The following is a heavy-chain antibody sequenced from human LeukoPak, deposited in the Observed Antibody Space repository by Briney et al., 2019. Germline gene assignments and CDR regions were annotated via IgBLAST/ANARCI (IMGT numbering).Heavy chain of an antibody. CDR3: ARHVQYKWPIDY. V-gene: IGHV5-10-1*01. CDR1: GYDFTNYW. CDR2: INPSDSYT. Sequence: TGDSLRISCKGSGYDFTNYWISWVRQMPGKGLEWMGRINPSDSYTDYRPSFQGRVTISIDKSIGTAYLQWESLKASDTAMYYCARHVQYKWPIDYWGQGTLVTVSS. D-gene: IGHD1-1*01. J-gene: IGHJ4*02.